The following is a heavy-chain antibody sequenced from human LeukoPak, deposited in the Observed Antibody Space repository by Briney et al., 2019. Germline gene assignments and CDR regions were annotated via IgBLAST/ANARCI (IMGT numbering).Heavy chain of an antibody. V-gene: IGHV3-23*01. CDR3: AKASTYYYDSSGYRSWFDP. D-gene: IGHD3-22*01. CDR2: ISGSGGST. J-gene: IGHJ5*02. Sequence: PGGSLRLSCAASGFTFSSYGMSWVRQAPGKGLEWVSAISGSGGSTYYADSVKGRFTISRDNSKNTLYLQMNSLRAEDTAVYYCAKASTYYYDSSGYRSWFDPWGQGTLVTVSS. CDR1: GFTFSSYG.